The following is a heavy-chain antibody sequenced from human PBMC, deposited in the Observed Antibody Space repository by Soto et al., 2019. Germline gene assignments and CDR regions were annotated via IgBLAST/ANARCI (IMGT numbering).Heavy chain of an antibody. Sequence: GASVKVSCKASGYTFTGCYMHWVRHAPGQGLEWMGWINPNSGGTKYGQKFQGWVTMTRDTSSSTAYMELSRVRSDDTAAYYCASSIAAAGNYYYYYGMDVWGQVTTVTVSS. CDR3: ASSIAAAGNYYYYYGMDV. CDR1: GYTFTGCY. D-gene: IGHD6-13*01. CDR2: INPNSGGT. J-gene: IGHJ6*02. V-gene: IGHV1-2*04.